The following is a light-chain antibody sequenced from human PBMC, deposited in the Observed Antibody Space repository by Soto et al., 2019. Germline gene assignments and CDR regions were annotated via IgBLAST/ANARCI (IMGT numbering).Light chain of an antibody. CDR2: GAF. J-gene: IGKJ1*01. CDR3: QQYNNWPPDRT. CDR1: QSVGSN. V-gene: IGKV3-15*01. Sequence: EIVMTQSPATLSVSPGERATLSCRASQSVGSNLAWYQQKPGQAPRLLIYGAFTRATGIPARFSGSVSGTEFTLTISSLQSEDFAIYFCQQYNNWPPDRTFGQGTKVEIK.